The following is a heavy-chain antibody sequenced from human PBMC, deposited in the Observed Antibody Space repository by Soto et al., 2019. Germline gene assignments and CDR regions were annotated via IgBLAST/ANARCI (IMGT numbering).Heavy chain of an antibody. V-gene: IGHV4-61*01. CDR1: GGSVSSGSYY. J-gene: IGHJ3*02. D-gene: IGHD2-15*01. CDR2: IYYSGST. CDR3: ARGSGPNDAFDI. Sequence: QVQLQESGPGLVKPSETLSLTCTVSGGSVSSGSYYRSWIRQPPGKGLEWIGYIYYSGSTNYNPSLKSRVTIPVDTSKNQFSLKLSSVTAADTAVYYCARGSGPNDAFDIWGQGTMVTVSS.